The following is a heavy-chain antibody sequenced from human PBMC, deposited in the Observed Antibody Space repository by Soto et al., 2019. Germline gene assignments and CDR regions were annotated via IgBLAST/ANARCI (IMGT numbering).Heavy chain of an antibody. J-gene: IGHJ5*02. CDR2: ISAYNGKT. V-gene: IGHV1-18*01. CDR1: LYTIASEC. D-gene: IGHD3-3*01. CDR3: AREAIGVHASWFEP. Sequence: ANPSCTASLYTIASECMWCAQQAPGQGLEWMGWISAYNGKTNYAQKFQGRVTMTTDTSTSTAYMELRSLRSDDTAVYGCAREAIGVHASWFEPWGQGILVTLS.